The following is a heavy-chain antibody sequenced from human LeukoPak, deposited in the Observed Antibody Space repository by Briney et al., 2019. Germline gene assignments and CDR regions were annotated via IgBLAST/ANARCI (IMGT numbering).Heavy chain of an antibody. CDR1: GFTFSNAW. Sequence: GGSLRLSCAASGFTFSNAWMSWVRQAPGKGPEWVGRIKSKPDGGTTDYAAPVKGRFTISRDDSKNTLYLQMSSLKTEDTAVYYCTTGPSYDYVWGSYRYTPFDYWGQGTLVTVSS. CDR3: TTGPSYDYVWGSYRYTPFDY. CDR2: IKSKPDGGTT. D-gene: IGHD3-16*02. V-gene: IGHV3-15*01. J-gene: IGHJ4*02.